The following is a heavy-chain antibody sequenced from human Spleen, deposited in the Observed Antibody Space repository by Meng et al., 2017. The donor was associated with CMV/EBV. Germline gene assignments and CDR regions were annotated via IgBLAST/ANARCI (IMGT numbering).Heavy chain of an antibody. Sequence: GESLKISCAASGFTFSDFYMNWIRQAPGKGLECVSYISSSGSSVYYADSLKGRFTISRDNAKNSLYLQMSKLRPEDLAVYYCARDGGYCSSTTCYVERFFDRWGQGTLVTVSS. CDR3: ARDGGYCSSTTCYVERFFDR. V-gene: IGHV3-11*04. CDR1: GFTFSDFY. J-gene: IGHJ4*02. CDR2: ISSSGSSV. D-gene: IGHD2-2*01.